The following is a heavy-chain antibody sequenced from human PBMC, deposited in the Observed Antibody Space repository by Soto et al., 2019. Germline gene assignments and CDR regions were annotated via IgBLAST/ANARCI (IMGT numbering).Heavy chain of an antibody. CDR2: INHSGST. Sequence: SETLSLTCAVYGGSFSGYYCSWIRQSPGKGLEWIGEINHSGSTNYNPSLKSRVTISVDTSKNQFSLKLSSVTAADTAVYYCTRGGFYYYDSSGYYDYWGQGALVTVSS. D-gene: IGHD3-22*01. CDR3: TRGGFYYYDSSGYYDY. CDR1: GGSFSGYY. V-gene: IGHV4-34*01. J-gene: IGHJ4*02.